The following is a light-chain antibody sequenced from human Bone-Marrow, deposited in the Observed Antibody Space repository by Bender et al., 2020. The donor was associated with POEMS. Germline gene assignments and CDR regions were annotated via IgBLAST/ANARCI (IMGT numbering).Light chain of an antibody. CDR2: DGS. V-gene: IGLV3-21*02. CDR1: NIGSKS. Sequence: SYVLTQSPSVSVAPGQTARISCGGSNIGSKSVHWYQQRPGQAPVLVVYDGSDRPSGIPERFSGSNSGHTATLTISRVEAGDEADYYCQVWDSTTDQRYVFGAGTTVTVL. J-gene: IGLJ1*01. CDR3: QVWDSTTDQRYV.